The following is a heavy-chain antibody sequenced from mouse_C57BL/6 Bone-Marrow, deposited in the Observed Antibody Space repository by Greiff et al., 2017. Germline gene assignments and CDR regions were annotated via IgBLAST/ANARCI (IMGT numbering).Heavy chain of an antibody. CDR2: INPYNGGT. Sequence: VQLKQSGPVLVKPGASVKMSCKASGYTFTDYYMNWVKQSHGKSLEWIGVINPYNGGTSYNQKFKGKATLTVDKSSSTAYMELNSLTSEDSAVYYCARKRENYNNFYAMDYWGQGTSVTVSS. CDR1: GYTFTDYY. D-gene: IGHD2-5*01. CDR3: ARKRENYNNFYAMDY. V-gene: IGHV1-19*01. J-gene: IGHJ4*01.